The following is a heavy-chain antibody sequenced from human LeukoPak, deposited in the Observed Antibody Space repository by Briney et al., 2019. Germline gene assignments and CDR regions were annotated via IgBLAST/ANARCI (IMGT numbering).Heavy chain of an antibody. Sequence: PSETLSLTRTVSGGSISSSSYYWGWIRQPPGKGLEWIGSIYYSGSTYYNPSLKSRVTISVDTSKNQFSLKLSSVTAADTAVYYCARGPRYYDILTGYSNWFDPWGQGTLVTVSS. CDR3: ARGPRYYDILTGYSNWFDP. D-gene: IGHD3-9*01. V-gene: IGHV4-39*01. CDR1: GGSISSSSYY. J-gene: IGHJ5*02. CDR2: IYYSGST.